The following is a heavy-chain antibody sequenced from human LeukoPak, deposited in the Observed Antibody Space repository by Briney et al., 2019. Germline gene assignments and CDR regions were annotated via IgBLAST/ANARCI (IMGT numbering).Heavy chain of an antibody. CDR3: ARATPGYCSGGSCYGMDV. V-gene: IGHV3-21*01. D-gene: IGHD2-15*01. CDR2: ISSISSYI. Sequence: KPGGSLRLSCAASGFSFNNYSMNWVRQAPGKGLEWVSSISSISSYIYYADSVRGRFTVSRDNAKNSLYLQMNSLRAEDTAVYYCARATPGYCSGGSCYGMDVWGQGTTVTVSS. CDR1: GFSFNNYS. J-gene: IGHJ6*02.